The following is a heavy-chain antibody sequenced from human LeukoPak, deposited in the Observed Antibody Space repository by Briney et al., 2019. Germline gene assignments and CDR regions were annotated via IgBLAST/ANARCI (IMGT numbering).Heavy chain of an antibody. Sequence: GASLKLSCKASGYTFTSYCISWVRQAPGQGLEWMAYISAYNGNTNYAQTLQGRVTMTTDTSTSTAYMDLRSLRSDDTAVYYCDRVRAMGRFDSWGQGTLVTVSS. CDR2: ISAYNGNT. J-gene: IGHJ5*01. CDR3: DRVRAMGRFDS. V-gene: IGHV1-18*04. CDR1: GYTFTSYC.